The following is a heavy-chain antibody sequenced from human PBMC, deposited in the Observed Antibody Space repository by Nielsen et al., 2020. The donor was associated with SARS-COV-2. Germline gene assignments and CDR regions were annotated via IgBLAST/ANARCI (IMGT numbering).Heavy chain of an antibody. D-gene: IGHD3-22*01. CDR2: AYWDDDK. CDR1: GVPLTTSGVG. Sequence: SGPTLVKPTQTLTLTCTVSGVPLTTSGVGVGWIRQPPGKALEWVALAYWDDDKRYSPSLKSRLTITKDTSKNQVVLTMTNMDPVDTGTYYCVVRTPKNYDNSGYYLYWFFDLWGRGTLVTVSS. J-gene: IGHJ2*01. CDR3: VVRTPKNYDNSGYYLYWFFDL. V-gene: IGHV2-5*04.